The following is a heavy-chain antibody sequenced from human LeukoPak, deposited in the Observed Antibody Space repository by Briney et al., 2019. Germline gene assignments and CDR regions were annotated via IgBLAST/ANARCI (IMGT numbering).Heavy chain of an antibody. CDR3: ARDTGTSPPDY. D-gene: IGHD2-8*02. CDR2: ISAYSGNT. CDR1: GYTXSTYG. V-gene: IGHV1-18*01. Sequence: ASVKVSCKASGYTXSTYGISWVRQAPGQGLEWMGWISAYSGNTNYAQKVQGRVTMTTDTSTSTAYMELRSLRSDDTAVYYCARDTGTSPPDYWGRGTLVTVSS. J-gene: IGHJ4*02.